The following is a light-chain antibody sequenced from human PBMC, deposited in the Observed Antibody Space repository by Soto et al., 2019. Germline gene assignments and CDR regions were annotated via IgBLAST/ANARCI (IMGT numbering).Light chain of an antibody. V-gene: IGLV1-47*02. CDR1: RTNIGTNY. CDR3: SPWDDRLSVV. J-gene: IGLJ3*02. CDR2: ANN. Sequence: QSVLTQPPSASGTPGQTVTISCSGSRTNIGTNYVYWYQQFPGTAPKLLIFANNKRPSGVPERFSASKSGTSASLAISGVPSADEAEYLRSPWDDRLSVVFGGGP.